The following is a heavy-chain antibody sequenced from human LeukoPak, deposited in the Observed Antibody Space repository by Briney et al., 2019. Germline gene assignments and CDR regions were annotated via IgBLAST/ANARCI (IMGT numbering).Heavy chain of an antibody. CDR1: AFTFGDYG. V-gene: IGHV3-49*04. D-gene: IGHD3-22*01. CDR3: TRVFEYYYDSSGTGYYFDY. J-gene: IGHJ4*02. Sequence: GGLRRLSRRAAAFTFGDYGMSWVGQAAGKGQAGDGVIRSRADGGTTECAASVKGRFRISTDDSRSIAYLQMNSLKTEDTAVYYCTRVFEYYYDSSGTGYYFDYWGQGTLVTVSS. CDR2: IRSRADGGTT.